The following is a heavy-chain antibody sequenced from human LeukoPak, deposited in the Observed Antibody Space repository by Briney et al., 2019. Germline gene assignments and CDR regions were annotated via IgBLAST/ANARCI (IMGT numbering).Heavy chain of an antibody. V-gene: IGHV4-59*01. CDR1: GGSISSYY. Sequence: SETLSLTCTVSGGSISSYYWSWIRQPPGKGLEWIGYIYYSGSTNYNPSLKSRVTISVDTSKNQFPLKLSSVTAADTAVYYCARADKKYYDFWSGYSDSGYYFDYWGQGTLVTVSS. CDR3: ARADKKYYDFWSGYSDSGYYFDY. D-gene: IGHD3-3*01. J-gene: IGHJ4*02. CDR2: IYYSGST.